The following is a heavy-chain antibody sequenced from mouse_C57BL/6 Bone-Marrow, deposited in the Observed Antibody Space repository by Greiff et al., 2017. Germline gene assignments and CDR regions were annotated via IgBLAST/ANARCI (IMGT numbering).Heavy chain of an antibody. CDR2: IWRGGST. CDR1: GFSLTSYG. D-gene: IGHD2-12*01. Sequence: VQVVESGPGLVQPSQSLSITCTVSGFSLTSYGVHWVRQSPGTGLEWLGVIWRGGSTDYNAAFMSRLSITKDNSKSQVFFKMNSLQADDTAIYYCAKLRDRVYYFDYWGQGTTLTVSS. J-gene: IGHJ2*01. V-gene: IGHV2-5*01. CDR3: AKLRDRVYYFDY.